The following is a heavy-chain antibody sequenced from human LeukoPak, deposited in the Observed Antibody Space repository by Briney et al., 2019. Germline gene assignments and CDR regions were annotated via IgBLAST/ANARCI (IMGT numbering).Heavy chain of an antibody. Sequence: SETLSLTCAAYGGSFSGYYWSWIRQPPGKGLEWIGEINHSGSTNYNPSLKSRVTISVDTSKNQFSLKLSSVPAADTAVYYCARGQSPRRWLPSLGLDYWGQGTLVTVSS. CDR3: ARGQSPRRWLPSLGLDY. J-gene: IGHJ4*02. D-gene: IGHD5-24*01. CDR2: INHSGST. CDR1: GGSFSGYY. V-gene: IGHV4-34*01.